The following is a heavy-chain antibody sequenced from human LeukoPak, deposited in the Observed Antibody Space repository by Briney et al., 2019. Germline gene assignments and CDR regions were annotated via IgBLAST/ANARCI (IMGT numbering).Heavy chain of an antibody. CDR2: ISYDGSNK. CDR3: AKDVEAGPPYYYYGMDV. V-gene: IGHV3-30*18. Sequence: GGSLRLSCAASGFTFSSYGMHWVRQAPGKGLEWVAVISYDGSNKYYADSVKGRFTISRDNSKNTLYLQMNSLRAEDTAVYYCAKDVEAGPPYYYYGMDVWGQGTPVTVSS. CDR1: GFTFSSYG. J-gene: IGHJ6*02.